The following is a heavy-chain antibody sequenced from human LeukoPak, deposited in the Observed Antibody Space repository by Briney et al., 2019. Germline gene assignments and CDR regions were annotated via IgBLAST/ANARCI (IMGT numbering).Heavy chain of an antibody. V-gene: IGHV1-18*01. CDR3: ARGVSSWYYGMDV. D-gene: IGHD6-13*01. J-gene: IGHJ6*02. Sequence: ASVKASAKAPGTTFTTYVFNWCHQPPGQGLEGMGWISVYNDNTYYTQKLQGRVTMTTDTSTSTAYMELGSLISDDTAVYYCARGVSSWYYGMDVWGQGTTVIVSS. CDR2: ISVYNDNT. CDR1: GTTFTTYV.